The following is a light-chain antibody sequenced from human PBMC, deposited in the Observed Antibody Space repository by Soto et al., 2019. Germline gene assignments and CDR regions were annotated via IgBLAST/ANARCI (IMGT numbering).Light chain of an antibody. CDR1: SSDVGGYNY. Sequence: QSALTQPRSVSGSPGQSVTISCTGTSSDVGGYNYVSWYQQYPGKAPKLMIYDVSKRPSGVPDRFSGSKSGNTASLTISGLQAEDEADYSCCSYAGSYTIGVFGGETKLTVL. CDR3: CSYAGSYTIGV. V-gene: IGLV2-11*01. CDR2: DVS. J-gene: IGLJ2*01.